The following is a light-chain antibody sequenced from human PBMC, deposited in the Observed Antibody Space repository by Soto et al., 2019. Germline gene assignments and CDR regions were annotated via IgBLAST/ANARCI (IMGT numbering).Light chain of an antibody. J-gene: IGLJ3*02. CDR2: KNN. Sequence: QSVLTQPPSASGTPGQRVTISCSGGSYNVGKNLVYWYQQRPGTAPKLIIFKNNQRPSGVPDRFSGSNSGSSASLAISGLRSEDEADYFCAAWDDSLSAWMFGGGTKLTVL. CDR1: SYNVGKNL. CDR3: AAWDDSLSAWM. V-gene: IGLV1-47*01.